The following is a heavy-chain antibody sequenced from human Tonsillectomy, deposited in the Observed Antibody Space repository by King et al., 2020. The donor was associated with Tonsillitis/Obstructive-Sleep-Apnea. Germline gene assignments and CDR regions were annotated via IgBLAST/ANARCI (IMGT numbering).Heavy chain of an antibody. J-gene: IGHJ6*03. CDR1: GFTFSSYA. CDR3: TKDQVYSSSPYYYYYMDV. D-gene: IGHD6-6*01. V-gene: IGHV3-23*04. Sequence: VQLVESGGGLVQPGGSLRLSCAASGFTFSSYAMSWVRQAPGKGLEWVSAISGRGTSTYYADSVKRRFTISRDNSENTLHLQMNSLRAEDTAVYYCTKDQVYSSSPYYYYYMDVWGKGTTVTVSS. CDR2: ISGRGTST.